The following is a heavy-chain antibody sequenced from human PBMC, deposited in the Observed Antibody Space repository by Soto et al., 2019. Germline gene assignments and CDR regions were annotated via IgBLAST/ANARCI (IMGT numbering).Heavy chain of an antibody. CDR2: IYYSGST. Sequence: PSQTLSLTCTVSGGSISSGDYYWSWIRQPPGKGLEWIGYIYYSGSTYYNPSLKSRVNISGDTSKNQFSLKLSSVTAADTAVYYCARDQDLRFLEWPQTYGMDVWGQGNTVTVSS. V-gene: IGHV4-30-4*01. D-gene: IGHD3-3*01. J-gene: IGHJ6*02. CDR3: ARDQDLRFLEWPQTYGMDV. CDR1: GGSISSGDYY.